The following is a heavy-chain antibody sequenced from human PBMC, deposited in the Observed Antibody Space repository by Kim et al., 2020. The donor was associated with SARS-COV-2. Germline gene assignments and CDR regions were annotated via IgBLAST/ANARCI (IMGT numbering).Heavy chain of an antibody. V-gene: IGHV3-21*01. CDR3: ARDHVYSSGWYGGDFDY. J-gene: IGHJ4*02. D-gene: IGHD6-19*01. Sequence: VKGRFTISRDNAKNSLYLQMNSLRAEDTAVYYCARDHVYSSGWYGGDFDYWGQGTLVTVSS.